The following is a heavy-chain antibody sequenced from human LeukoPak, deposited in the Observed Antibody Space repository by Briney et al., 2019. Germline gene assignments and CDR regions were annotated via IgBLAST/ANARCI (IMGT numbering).Heavy chain of an antibody. CDR1: GFTFSSYA. CDR3: AKIYPPRPVRPRTNWFDP. CDR2: ISGSGGST. Sequence: GGYLRLSCAASGFTFSSYAMGWVRQAPGKGQEWVSAISGSGGSTYYADSVKGRFTISRDNSKNTLYLQMNSLRAEDTAVYYCAKIYPPRPVRPRTNWFDPWGQGTLVTVSS. V-gene: IGHV3-23*01. D-gene: IGHD3-10*01. J-gene: IGHJ5*02.